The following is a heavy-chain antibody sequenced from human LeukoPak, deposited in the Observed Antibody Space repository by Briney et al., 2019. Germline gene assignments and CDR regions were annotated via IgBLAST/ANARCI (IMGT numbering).Heavy chain of an antibody. V-gene: IGHV4-59*01. Sequence: SETLSLTCTVSGGSLSRYYWSWIRQPPGKGLEWIGYIYYSGSTNYNPSLKSRVTISVDTSKNQFSLKLSSVTAADTAVYYCARVAYSSGWLDYWGQGTLVTVSS. CDR2: IYYSGST. CDR3: ARVAYSSGWLDY. D-gene: IGHD6-19*01. CDR1: GGSLSRYY. J-gene: IGHJ4*02.